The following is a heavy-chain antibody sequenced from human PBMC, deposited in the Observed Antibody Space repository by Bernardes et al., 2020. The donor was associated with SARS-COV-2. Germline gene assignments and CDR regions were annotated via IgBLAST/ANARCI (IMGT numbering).Heavy chain of an antibody. V-gene: IGHV4-39*07. Sequence: SETLSLTCTVSGGSISSSSYYWGWIRQPPGKGLEWIGSIYYSGSTYYNPSLKSRVTISVDTSKNQFSLKLSSVTAADTAVYYCARDHTDIVVVPAVQNYYYMDVWGKGTTVTVSS. D-gene: IGHD2-2*01. CDR3: ARDHTDIVVVPAVQNYYYMDV. CDR2: IYYSGST. CDR1: GGSISSSSYY. J-gene: IGHJ6*03.